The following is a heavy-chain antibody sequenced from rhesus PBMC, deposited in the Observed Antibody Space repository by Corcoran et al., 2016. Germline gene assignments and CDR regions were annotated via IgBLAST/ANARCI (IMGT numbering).Heavy chain of an antibody. Sequence: QLQLQESGPGLVKPSETLSLPCAFSGGSISSNYWSWIRQPPGKGLEWIGRIFGSGGRTDYNPSRKSRVTIATDTAKNQFSLKLSSVTAADTAVYYCARGWGDWYFDIWGPGTPITISS. CDR1: GGSISSNY. V-gene: IGHV4-173*01. CDR3: ARGWGDWYFDI. D-gene: IGHD3-34*01. J-gene: IGHJ2*01. CDR2: IFGSGGRT.